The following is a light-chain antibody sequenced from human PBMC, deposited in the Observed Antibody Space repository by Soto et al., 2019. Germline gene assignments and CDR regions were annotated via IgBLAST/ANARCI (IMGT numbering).Light chain of an antibody. V-gene: IGKV1-8*01. CDR3: QHYESFPWT. CDR2: GAS. CDR1: KDISNY. J-gene: IGKJ1*01. Sequence: AIRMTQSPSSFSASTGDRVTITCRASKDISNYLAWYQQRPGEPPKLLIYGASTFQSGVPSRFSGTRSGTDFTLTISCLQSEDFATYYCQHYESFPWTFGQGTKVEI.